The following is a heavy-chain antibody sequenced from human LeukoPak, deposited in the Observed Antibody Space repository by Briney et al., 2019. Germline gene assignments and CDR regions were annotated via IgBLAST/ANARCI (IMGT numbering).Heavy chain of an antibody. J-gene: IGHJ5*02. CDR2: IIPIFGTA. V-gene: IGHV1-69*13. CDR3: ARTGEEGNWFDP. D-gene: IGHD3-10*01. Sequence: GASVKVSCKASGGTFSSYAISWVRQAPGQGLERMGGIIPIFGTANYAQKFQGRVTITADESTSTAYMELSSLRSEDTAVYYCARTGEEGNWFDPWGQGTLVTVSS. CDR1: GGTFSSYA.